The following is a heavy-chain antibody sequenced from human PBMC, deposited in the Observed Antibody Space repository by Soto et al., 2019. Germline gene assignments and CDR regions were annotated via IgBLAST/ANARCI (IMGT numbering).Heavy chain of an antibody. CDR3: AITSGVAFDI. Sequence: KTSETLSLTCTVCGGSISSGGYYWSWIRQHPGKGLEWIGYIYYSGSTYYNPSLKGRVTISVDTSKNQFSLKLSSVTAADTAVYYCAITSGVAFDIWGQGTMVTVSS. CDR1: GGSISSGGYY. V-gene: IGHV4-31*02. J-gene: IGHJ3*02. CDR2: IYYSGST. D-gene: IGHD3-10*01.